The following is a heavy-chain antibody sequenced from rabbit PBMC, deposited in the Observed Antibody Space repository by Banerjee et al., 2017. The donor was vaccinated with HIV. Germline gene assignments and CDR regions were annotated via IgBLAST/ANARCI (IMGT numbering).Heavy chain of an antibody. J-gene: IGHJ4*01. CDR3: VRDPRYSSGWGGGLNL. CDR1: GFDFSSYS. V-gene: IGHV1S47*01. CDR2: IYVGDGRT. D-gene: IGHD4-1*01. Sequence: QEQLVESGGGLVQPGGSLKLSCKASGFDFSSYSMNWVRQAPGKGLEWIGYIYVGDGRTYYASWVNGRFSISRENTQNTLYLQLNSLTAADTATYFCVRDPRYSSGWGGGLNLWGPGTLVTVS.